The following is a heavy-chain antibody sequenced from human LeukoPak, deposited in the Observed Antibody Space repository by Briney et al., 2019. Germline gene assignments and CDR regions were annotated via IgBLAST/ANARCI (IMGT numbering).Heavy chain of an antibody. CDR3: ARITYDFWSGYYMPDDP. Sequence: ASVKVSCKASGYTFTNYGISWVRQAPGQGLEWMGWNSIYNGNTDYAQKLRGRVTMTTDTSTSTAYMELRSLRSDDTAVYYCARITYDFWSGYYMPDDPWGQGTLVTVSS. D-gene: IGHD3-3*01. V-gene: IGHV1-18*01. J-gene: IGHJ5*02. CDR1: GYTFTNYG. CDR2: NSIYNGNT.